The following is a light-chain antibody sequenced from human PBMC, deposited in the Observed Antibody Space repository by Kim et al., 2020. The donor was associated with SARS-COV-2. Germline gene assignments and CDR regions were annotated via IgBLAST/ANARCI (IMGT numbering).Light chain of an antibody. CDR3: QKYNNVPLT. CDR1: EGTGDY. Sequence: DIQMTQSPSPLSASVGDTITITCRASEGTGDYVAWYQQKAGKLPNLLISAASTLREGVTSRFRGTRSGTHYTLTINSLQPEDVATYYCQKYNNVPLTFGGGTKVDIK. CDR2: AAS. J-gene: IGKJ4*01. V-gene: IGKV1-27*01.